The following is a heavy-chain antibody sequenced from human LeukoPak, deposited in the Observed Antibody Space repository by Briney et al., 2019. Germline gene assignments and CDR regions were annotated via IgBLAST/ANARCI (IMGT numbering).Heavy chain of an antibody. CDR3: ARDRSYYDSSGYGSGNAFDI. J-gene: IGHJ3*02. V-gene: IGHV4-38-2*02. CDR1: GYSISSGYY. D-gene: IGHD3-22*01. CDR2: IYHSGST. Sequence: PSETLSLTCTVSGYSISSGYYWGWIRQPPGKGLEWIGSIYHSGSTYYNPSLKSRVTISVDTSKNQFSLKLSSVTAADTAVYYCARDRSYYDSSGYGSGNAFDIWGQGTMVTVSS.